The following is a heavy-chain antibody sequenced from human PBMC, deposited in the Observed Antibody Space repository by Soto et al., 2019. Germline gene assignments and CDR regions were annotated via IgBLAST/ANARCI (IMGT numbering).Heavy chain of an antibody. D-gene: IGHD1-26*01. J-gene: IGHJ6*02. CDR3: ARDMGSPLLDVMAV. Sequence: GQGLEWMGWISAYNGNTNYAQKLQGRVTMTTDTSTSTAYMELRSLRSDDTAVYYCARDMGSPLLDVMAVWRQGTTVIVSS. V-gene: IGHV1-18*01. CDR2: ISAYNGNT.